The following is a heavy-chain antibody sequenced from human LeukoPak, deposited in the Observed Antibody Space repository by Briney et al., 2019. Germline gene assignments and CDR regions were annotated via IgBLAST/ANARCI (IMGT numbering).Heavy chain of an antibody. CDR3: ARDGVGIAARPGNIDY. D-gene: IGHD6-6*01. J-gene: IGHJ4*02. CDR1: GFTFNNYG. CDR2: IRYDGSNE. V-gene: IGHV3-30*02. Sequence: GGSLRLSCAASGFTFNNYGMHWVRQAPGKGLEWMAFIRYDGSNENYADSVKGRFTISRDNSKNTLYLQMNSLRAEDTAVYYCARDGVGIAARPGNIDYWGQGTLVTVSS.